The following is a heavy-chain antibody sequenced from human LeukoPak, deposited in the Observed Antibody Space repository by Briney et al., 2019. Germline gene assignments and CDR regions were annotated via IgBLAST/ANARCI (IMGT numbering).Heavy chain of an antibody. D-gene: IGHD3-22*01. CDR1: GYTFTSYG. Sequence: GASVKVSCKASGYTFTSYGISWVRQAPGQGLEWMGWISAYNGNTNYAQKLQGRVTMTTDTSTNTAYMELRSLRSDDTAVYYCAKCSHSSGYYYGSYWGQGTLVTVSS. CDR2: ISAYNGNT. CDR3: AKCSHSSGYYYGSY. J-gene: IGHJ4*02. V-gene: IGHV1-18*01.